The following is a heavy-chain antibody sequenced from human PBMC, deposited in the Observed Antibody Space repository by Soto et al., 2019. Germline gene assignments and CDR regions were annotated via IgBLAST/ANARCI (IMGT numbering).Heavy chain of an antibody. V-gene: IGHV2-26*01. CDR1: GFSLSNARMG. D-gene: IGHD4-17*01. CDR2: IFSNDEK. J-gene: IGHJ6*02. Sequence: SGPTLVNPTETLTLTCTVSGFSLSNARMGVSWIRQPPGKALEWLAHIFSNDEKSYSTSLKSRLTISKDTSKSQVVLTMTNMDPVDTATYYCARNDYGGLPEVYYYGMDVWGQGTTVTVSS. CDR3: ARNDYGGLPEVYYYGMDV.